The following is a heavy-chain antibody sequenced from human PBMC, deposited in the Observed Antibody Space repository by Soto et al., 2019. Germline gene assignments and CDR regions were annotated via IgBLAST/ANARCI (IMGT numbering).Heavy chain of an antibody. CDR2: ISAYNGNT. CDR1: GYTFTSYG. D-gene: IGHD4-17*01. V-gene: IGHV1-18*01. J-gene: IGHJ4*02. Sequence: SVKGSCKASGYTFTSYGISWVRQAPGQGLEWMGWISAYNGNTNYAQKLQGRVTMTTDTSTSTAYMELRSLRSEDTAVYHCARDQGYGDFFFDYWGQGTLVTVSS. CDR3: ARDQGYGDFFFDY.